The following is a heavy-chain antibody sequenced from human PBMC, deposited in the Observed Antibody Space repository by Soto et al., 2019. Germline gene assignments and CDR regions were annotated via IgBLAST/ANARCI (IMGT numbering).Heavy chain of an antibody. Sequence: GAAVKVSCKSSGGTFSSYAISWVRQAPGQGLEWMGGIIPIFGTANYAQKFQGRVTITADESTSTAYMELSSLRSEDTAVYYCAILTAMEKIYGMDGWGQGATVT. J-gene: IGHJ6*02. CDR2: IIPIFGTA. CDR3: AILTAMEKIYGMDG. CDR1: GGTFSSYA. V-gene: IGHV1-69*13. D-gene: IGHD5-18*01.